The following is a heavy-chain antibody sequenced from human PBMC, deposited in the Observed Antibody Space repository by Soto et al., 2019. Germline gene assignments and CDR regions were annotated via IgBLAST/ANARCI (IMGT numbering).Heavy chain of an antibody. CDR1: GFTFNIYA. D-gene: IGHD3-22*01. Sequence: EVQLLESGGDLIQPGGSLRLSCAASGFTFNIYAMTWVRQAPGKGLEWVSAISRYGDITYYADSVEGQFSISRDNSKKTLYLQMNSLRAEDTAVYYCAKDRYLDHDSRGYLFDNWGQGTLVTVSS. CDR2: ISRYGDIT. V-gene: IGHV3-23*01. J-gene: IGHJ4*02. CDR3: AKDRYLDHDSRGYLFDN.